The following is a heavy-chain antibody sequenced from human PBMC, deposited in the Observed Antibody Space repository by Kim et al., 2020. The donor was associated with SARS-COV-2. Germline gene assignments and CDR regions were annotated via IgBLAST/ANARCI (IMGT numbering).Heavy chain of an antibody. J-gene: IGHJ6*02. D-gene: IGHD3-16*01. CDR3: ARALMGGYYYGMDL. V-gene: IGHV3-30*04. CDR2: ISYDGSNK. CDR1: GFTFSSYA. Sequence: GGSLRLSCAASGFTFSSYAMHWVRQAPGKGLEWVAVISYDGSNKYYADSVKGRFTISRDNSKNTLYLQMNSLRAEDTAVYYCARALMGGYYYGMDLWGQGTTVTVSS.